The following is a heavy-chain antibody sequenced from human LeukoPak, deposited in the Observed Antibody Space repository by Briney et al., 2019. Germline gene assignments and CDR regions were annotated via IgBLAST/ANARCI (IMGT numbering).Heavy chain of an antibody. D-gene: IGHD2-15*01. V-gene: IGHV3-23*01. CDR3: ANWTGNCTGASSYAGGGYIDF. CDR2: ISGSGGTT. J-gene: IGHJ6*03. CDR1: GLTFSSYA. Sequence: GGSLTLSCAASGLTFSSYAMSWVRQAPGKGLEWVSAISGSGGTTYYADSVRGRFTISRDDSQYTLYLQITSMTAEHKTIYYRANWTGNCTGASSYAGGGYIDFWG.